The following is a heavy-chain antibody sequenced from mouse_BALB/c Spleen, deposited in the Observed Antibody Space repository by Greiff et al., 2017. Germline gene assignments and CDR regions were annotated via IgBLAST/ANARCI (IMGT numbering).Heavy chain of an antibody. CDR1: GYSFTGYY. CDR3: AYGNLDAMDY. D-gene: IGHD2-1*01. CDR2: LSCYNGAT. J-gene: IGHJ4*01. V-gene: IGHV1S34*01. Sequence: LVKPGASVKISCKASGYSFTGYYMHWVKQSNGKSLEGIGYLSCYNGATSSNQKFKGKATLTVDTSSSTADMQFNSLTSEDSAVYYCAYGNLDAMDYWGQGTSVTVSS.